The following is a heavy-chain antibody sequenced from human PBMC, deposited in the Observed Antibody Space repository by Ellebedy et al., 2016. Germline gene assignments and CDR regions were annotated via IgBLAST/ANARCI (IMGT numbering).Heavy chain of an antibody. CDR2: INHSGST. CDR1: GGSFSGYY. CDR3: AREVDMATAI. D-gene: IGHD5-24*01. V-gene: IGHV4-34*01. Sequence: GSLRLSCAVYGGSFSGYYWSWIRQPPGKGLEWIGEINHSGSTNYNPSLKSRVTISVDTAKNQFSLKLSSVTAADTAVYYCAREVDMATAIWGQGTLVTVSS. J-gene: IGHJ4*02.